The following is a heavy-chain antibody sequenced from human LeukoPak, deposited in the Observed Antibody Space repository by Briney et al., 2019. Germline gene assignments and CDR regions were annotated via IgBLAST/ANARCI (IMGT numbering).Heavy chain of an antibody. J-gene: IGHJ5*02. Sequence: PSETLSLTCAISGASIASGSYHWDWIRQPAGSRPEYIGRISAGGRTNYNPSPKSRLTISMDTSKNHVSLRLSSVTAADTAVYYCTRGGHDYGGSFDTWGQGILVTVSS. D-gene: IGHD4-23*01. CDR1: GASIASGSYH. CDR2: ISAGGRT. V-gene: IGHV4-61*02. CDR3: TRGGHDYGGSFDT.